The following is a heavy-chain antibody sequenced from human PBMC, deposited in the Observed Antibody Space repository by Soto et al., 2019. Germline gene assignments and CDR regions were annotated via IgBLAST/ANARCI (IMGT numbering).Heavy chain of an antibody. J-gene: IGHJ5*02. CDR1: GGTFGSYG. D-gene: IGHD2-15*01. V-gene: IGHV1-69*13. CDR3: ATEQGDGYSS. CDR2: IIPIFGST. Sequence: ASVKVSCKASGGTFGSYGISWVRQAPGQGLEWMGGIIPIFGSTTYAQRFQGRVTLTADESTSTAYMVVNSLRSEDTAVFYCATEQGDGYSSWGQGTLVTVSS.